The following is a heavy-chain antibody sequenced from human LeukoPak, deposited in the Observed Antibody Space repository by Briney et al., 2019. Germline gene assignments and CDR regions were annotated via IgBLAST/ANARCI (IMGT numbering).Heavy chain of an antibody. D-gene: IGHD6-19*01. CDR1: GFTFSSYS. CDR3: ARDPSSGWYKWYFDL. J-gene: IGHJ2*01. V-gene: IGHV3-48*01. CDR2: ISSSSSTI. Sequence: PGGSLRLSCAASGFTFSSYSMNWVRQAPGKGLEWVSYISSSSSTIYYADSVKGRFTISTYNAKNSLYLQMNSLRAEDTAAYYCARDPSSGWYKWYFDLWGRGTLVTVSS.